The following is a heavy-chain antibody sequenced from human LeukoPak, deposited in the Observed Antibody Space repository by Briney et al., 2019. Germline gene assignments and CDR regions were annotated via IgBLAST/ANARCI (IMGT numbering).Heavy chain of an antibody. CDR1: GFTFSSYW. Sequence: GGSLRLSCAAYGFTFSSYWMQWVRHAPGKGLVWVSRINSDGSSTIYADSVKGRFTISRDNAKKTVYMQMNSLRAEHPAVYYCVTRMSSSSLLYYCGQGTLVTVSS. D-gene: IGHD6-6*01. J-gene: IGHJ4*02. CDR2: INSDGSST. CDR3: VTRMSSSSLLYY. V-gene: IGHV3-74*01.